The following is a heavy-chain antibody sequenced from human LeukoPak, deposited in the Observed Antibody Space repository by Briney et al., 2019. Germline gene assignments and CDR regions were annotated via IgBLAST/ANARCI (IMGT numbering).Heavy chain of an antibody. CDR1: GYTFTSYG. V-gene: IGHV1-18*01. CDR3: AREAYSSGWWDYYYYYMDV. Sequence: ASVKVSCKASGYTFTSYGISWVRQAPGQGLEWMGWISAYNGNTNYAQKLQGRVTMTTDTSTSTAYMELRSLRSDDTAVYYCAREAYSSGWWDYYYYYMDVWGKGTTVTVSS. CDR2: ISAYNGNT. D-gene: IGHD6-19*01. J-gene: IGHJ6*03.